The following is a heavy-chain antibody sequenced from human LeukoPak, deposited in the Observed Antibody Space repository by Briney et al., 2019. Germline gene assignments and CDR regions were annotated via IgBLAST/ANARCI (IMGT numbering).Heavy chain of an antibody. Sequence: KPGGSLRHSCADPGVTLSSYRLNWVRQAPGKGLEWVSSISSSSIYIDYADTVKGRYTISRDDAKNSLYLQMIILRADDTAVYYCAREYRGYEAYWGQGTMVTVSS. CDR2: ISSSSIYI. J-gene: IGHJ4*02. CDR3: AREYRGYEAY. D-gene: IGHD5-12*01. V-gene: IGHV3-21*01. CDR1: GVTLSSYR.